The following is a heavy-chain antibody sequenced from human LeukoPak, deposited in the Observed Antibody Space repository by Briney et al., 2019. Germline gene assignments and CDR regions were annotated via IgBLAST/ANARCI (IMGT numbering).Heavy chain of an antibody. J-gene: IGHJ4*02. Sequence: PSETLSLTCTVSGGSISSGGYYWSWIRQHPGKGLEWIGYIYYSGSTYYNPSLKSRVTISVDTSKNQFSLKLSSVTAADTAVYYCARGPTYYDILTGYYPFDYWGQGTLVTVSS. CDR1: GGSISSGGYY. CDR3: ARGPTYYDILTGYYPFDY. D-gene: IGHD3-9*01. CDR2: IYYSGST. V-gene: IGHV4-30-4*08.